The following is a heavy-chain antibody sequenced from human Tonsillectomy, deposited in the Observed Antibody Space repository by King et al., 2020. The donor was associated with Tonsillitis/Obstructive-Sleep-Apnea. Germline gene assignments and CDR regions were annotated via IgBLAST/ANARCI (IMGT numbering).Heavy chain of an antibody. Sequence: EVQLVESGGGLVRPGGFLRLSCRASGFTFSNYAMSWVRQAPGKGLEWVSAISGSGGSTYYADSVRGRFSISRDNSNNTLYLQMDSLRAEDTAVFYCAKVFETFGVVLAPFDSWGQGTLVTVSS. D-gene: IGHD2-21*01. CDR3: AKVFETFGVVLAPFDS. J-gene: IGHJ4*02. CDR1: GFTFSNYA. V-gene: IGHV3-23*04. CDR2: ISGSGGST.